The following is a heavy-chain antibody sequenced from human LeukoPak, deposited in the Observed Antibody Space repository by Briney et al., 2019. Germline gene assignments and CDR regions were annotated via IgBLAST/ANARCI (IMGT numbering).Heavy chain of an antibody. Sequence: ASVKVSCKASGYTFTSYGISWVRQAPGQGLEWMGWISAYNGNTNYAQKLQGRVAMTTDTSTSTAYMELRSLRSDDTAVYYCAGRYYDTGYFQHWGQGTLVTVSS. V-gene: IGHV1-18*01. CDR3: AGRYYDTGYFQH. CDR1: GYTFTSYG. J-gene: IGHJ1*01. D-gene: IGHD3-22*01. CDR2: ISAYNGNT.